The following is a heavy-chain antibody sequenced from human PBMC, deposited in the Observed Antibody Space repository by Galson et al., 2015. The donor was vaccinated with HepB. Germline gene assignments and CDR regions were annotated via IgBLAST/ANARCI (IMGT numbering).Heavy chain of an antibody. J-gene: IGHJ4*02. CDR2: IKSKTDGGTT. CDR3: TTDPPKWNYDSSGYQFDY. D-gene: IGHD3-22*01. CDR1: GFTFSNAW. Sequence: SLRLSCAASGFTFSNAWMSWVRQAPGKGLEWVGRIKSKTDGGTTDYAAPVKGRFTISRDDSKNTLYLQMNSLKTEDTAVYYCTTDPPKWNYDSSGYQFDYWGQGTLVTVSS. V-gene: IGHV3-15*01.